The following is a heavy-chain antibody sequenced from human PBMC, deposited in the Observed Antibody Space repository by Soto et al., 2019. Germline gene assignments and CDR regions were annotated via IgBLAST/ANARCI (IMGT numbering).Heavy chain of an antibody. Sequence: LSLTCTVSGGSISSYYWSWIRQPPGKGLEWIGYIYYSGSTNYNPSLKSRVTISVDTSKNQFSLKLSSVTAADTAVYYCARLKNWFAPCGQGSLVTVSS. V-gene: IGHV4-59*01. J-gene: IGHJ5*02. CDR1: GGSISSYY. D-gene: IGHD3-16*01. CDR2: IYYSGST. CDR3: ARLKNWFAP.